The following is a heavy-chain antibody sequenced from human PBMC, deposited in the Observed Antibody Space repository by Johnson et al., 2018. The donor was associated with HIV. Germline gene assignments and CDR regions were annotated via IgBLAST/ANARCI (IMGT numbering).Heavy chain of an antibody. CDR1: GFTFRSYG. CDR2: ISFDGTNK. D-gene: IGHD4-17*01. CDR3: TTDDAPSYGDYGEAFDI. Sequence: QVLLVESGGGVVQPGRSLRLSCAASGFTFRSYGMHWVRQAPGKGLEWVAVISFDGTNKYYPDSVQGRFTISRDNSKNTLYLQMNSLKTEDTAVYYCTTDDAPSYGDYGEAFDIWGQGTMVTVSS. V-gene: IGHV3-33*01. J-gene: IGHJ3*02.